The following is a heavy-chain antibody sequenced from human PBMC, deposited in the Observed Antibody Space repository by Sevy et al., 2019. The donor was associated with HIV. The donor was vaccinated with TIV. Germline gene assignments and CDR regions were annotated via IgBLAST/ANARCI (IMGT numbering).Heavy chain of an antibody. CDR1: GFTVSSYY. D-gene: IGHD6-13*01. V-gene: IGHV3-53*01. CDR3: ARGLFGTSSY. J-gene: IGHJ4*02. CDR2: IYSGGNT. Sequence: GGSLRLSCATSGFTVSSYYMSWVRQAPGKGLEWVSLIYSGGNTYYADSVKGRFTISRDNSKNTLYLQMNGLRAEDTAVYYCARGLFGTSSYWGQGTLVTVSS.